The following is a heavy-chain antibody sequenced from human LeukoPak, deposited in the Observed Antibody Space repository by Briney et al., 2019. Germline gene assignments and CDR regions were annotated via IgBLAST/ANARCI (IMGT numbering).Heavy chain of an antibody. V-gene: IGHV3-23*01. J-gene: IGHJ4*02. Sequence: PGGSLRLSCAASGFTVSSNYMSWVRQAPGKGLEWVSAISGSGGSTYYADSVKGRFTISRDNSKNTLYLQMNSLRAEDTAVYYCAKDVWARAAVAGSGLVNWGQGTLVTVSS. CDR3: AKDVWARAAVAGSGLVN. CDR1: GFTVSSNY. D-gene: IGHD6-19*01. CDR2: ISGSGGST.